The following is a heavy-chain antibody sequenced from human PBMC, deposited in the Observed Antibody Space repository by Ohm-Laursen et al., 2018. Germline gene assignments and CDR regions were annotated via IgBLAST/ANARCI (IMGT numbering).Heavy chain of an antibody. CDR3: ARSIAAGYYYYGMDV. V-gene: IGHV3-21*01. CDR1: GFTFSSYS. J-gene: IGHJ6*02. D-gene: IGHD6-13*01. Sequence: SLRLSCSASGFTFSSYSMNWVRQAPGKGLEWVSSISSSSSYIYYADSVKGRFTISRDNSKNTLYLQMNSLRAEDTAVYYCARSIAAGYYYYGMDVWGQGTTVTVSS. CDR2: ISSSSSYI.